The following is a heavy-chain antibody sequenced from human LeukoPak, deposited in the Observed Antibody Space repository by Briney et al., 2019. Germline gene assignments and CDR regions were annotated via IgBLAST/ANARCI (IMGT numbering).Heavy chain of an antibody. J-gene: IGHJ4*02. CDR3: MIDYFDWASSRSGNYF. CDR1: GSRFSAVS. V-gene: IGHV1-24*01. D-gene: IGHD3-3*01. CDR2: FEPEDGAT. Sequence: ASVKLSCYVSGSRFSAVSMHWERQAPGQGLERMGGFEPEDGATIYAERFQGRITMTEDTSTDTAYMDLSRLTSEDTAVYYCMIDYFDWASSRSGNYFWGQGTLVTVSS.